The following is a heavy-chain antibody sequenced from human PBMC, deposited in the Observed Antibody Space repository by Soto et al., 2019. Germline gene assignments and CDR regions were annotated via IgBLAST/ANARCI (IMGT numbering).Heavy chain of an antibody. CDR2: IDSRSGTI. V-gene: IGHV3-48*02. J-gene: IGHJ4*02. D-gene: IGHD5-18*01. CDR3: ARENTAMSPSDY. Sequence: EVQLVESGGGLVQPGGSLRLSCAASGFTFSTYSMNWVRQAPGKGLEWVSYIDSRSGTIYYADSVKGRFTISRDNAKNSLYLQMNSLRDEDTAVYYCARENTAMSPSDYWGQGTLVTVSS. CDR1: GFTFSTYS.